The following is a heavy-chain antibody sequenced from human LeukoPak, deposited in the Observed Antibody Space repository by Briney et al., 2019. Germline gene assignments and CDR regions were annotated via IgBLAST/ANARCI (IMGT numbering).Heavy chain of an antibody. CDR1: GGSISSYY. CDR2: IYYSGST. CDR3: ARGAAGNWFDP. V-gene: IGHV4-59*01. Sequence: SETLSLTCTVSGGSISSYYWSWIRQPPGKGLEWIGYIYYSGSTNYNPSLKSRVTISVDTSKNQFPLKLSSVTAADTAVYYCARGAAGNWFDPWGQGTLVTVSS. J-gene: IGHJ5*02. D-gene: IGHD6-13*01.